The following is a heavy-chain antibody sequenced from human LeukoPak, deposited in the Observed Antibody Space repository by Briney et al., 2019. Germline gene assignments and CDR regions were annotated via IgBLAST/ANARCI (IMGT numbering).Heavy chain of an antibody. J-gene: IGHJ4*02. D-gene: IGHD3-16*01. CDR2: IYSGGST. V-gene: IGHV3-53*01. Sequence: PGGSLRLSCAASGFTFSIYAMSWVRQAPGKGLEWVSVIYSGGSTSYADSVKGRFTISRDNSKNTLYLQMNSLRAEDTAVYYCARDLSRLADWGQGTLVTVSS. CDR1: GFTFSIYA. CDR3: ARDLSRLAD.